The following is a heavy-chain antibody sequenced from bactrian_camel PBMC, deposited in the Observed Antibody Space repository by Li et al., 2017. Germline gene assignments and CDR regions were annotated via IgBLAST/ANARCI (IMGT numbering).Heavy chain of an antibody. D-gene: IGHD3*01. CDR1: NYQYNTAS. J-gene: IGHJ4*01. CDR2: IDSDGAIR. V-gene: IGHV3S1*01. CDR3: AADVCYRVLDYGMGDGPREYSY. Sequence: VQLVESGGGSVQPGGSLTLSCATSNYQYNTASTAWFRQSPGKEREGVATIDSDGAIRYADSVKNRFTVSKDSAKPTMYLQMNSLKPEDTAMYYCAADVCYRVLDYGMGDGPREYSYWGQGTQVTVS.